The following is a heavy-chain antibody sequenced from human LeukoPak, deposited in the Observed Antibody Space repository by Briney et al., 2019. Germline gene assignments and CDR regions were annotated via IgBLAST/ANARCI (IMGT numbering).Heavy chain of an antibody. D-gene: IGHD2-15*01. Sequence: ASVKVSCKASGYTFTGYYIRWVRQAPGQGLEWMGWITPNTGATNYAQEFQDRVTMTRDTSISTAYMELTRLRSDDTAIYYCARAYCSGGSCYSPPDSWGQGSLVTVSS. J-gene: IGHJ4*02. CDR3: ARAYCSGGSCYSPPDS. CDR1: GYTFTGYY. CDR2: ITPNTGAT. V-gene: IGHV1-2*02.